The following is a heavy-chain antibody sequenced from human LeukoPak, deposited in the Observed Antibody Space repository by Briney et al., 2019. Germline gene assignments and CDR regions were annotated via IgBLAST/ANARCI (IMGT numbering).Heavy chain of an antibody. CDR3: ASFMPGIAVAMGDYFDY. CDR1: GFTFSSYS. J-gene: IGHJ4*02. D-gene: IGHD6-19*01. CDR2: ISGIGGRT. V-gene: IGHV3-23*01. Sequence: GGSLRLACAASGFTFSSYSISWVSQAAGRGREWVSAISGIGGRTYYADSVKDRLTNSRDNSKNTLYLQMNSLRAEDTAVYYCASFMPGIAVAMGDYFDYWGQGTLVTVSS.